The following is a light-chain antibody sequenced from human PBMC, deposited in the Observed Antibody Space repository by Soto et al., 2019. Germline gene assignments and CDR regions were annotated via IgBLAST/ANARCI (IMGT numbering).Light chain of an antibody. J-gene: IGLJ1*01. CDR2: ANI. CDR1: SSNIGAGYD. CDR3: QSYDSTLSARYV. V-gene: IGLV1-40*01. Sequence: QSVLTQPPSVSGAPGQRVTISCTGSSSNIGAGYDVHWYQQRPGAAPKLLISANINRPSGVPDRFSGSKSGTSASLAITGLQADEEGDYYCQSYDSTLSARYVFGTGTKLTVL.